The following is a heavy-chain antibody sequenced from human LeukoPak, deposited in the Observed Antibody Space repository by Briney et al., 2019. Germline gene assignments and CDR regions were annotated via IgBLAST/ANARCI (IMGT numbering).Heavy chain of an antibody. CDR2: ISSSGSTI. Sequence: PGGSLRLSCAASGFTFSSYEMNWVRQAPGKGLEWVSYISSSGSTIYYADSVKGRFTISRDNAKNSLYLQMNSLRAEDTAVYYCARDQSEGQLVPCWFDPWGQGTLVTVSS. D-gene: IGHD6-6*01. CDR1: GFTFSSYE. CDR3: ARDQSEGQLVPCWFDP. J-gene: IGHJ5*02. V-gene: IGHV3-48*03.